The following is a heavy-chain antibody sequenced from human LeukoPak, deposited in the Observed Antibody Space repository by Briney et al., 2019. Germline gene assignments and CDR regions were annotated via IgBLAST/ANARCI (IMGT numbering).Heavy chain of an antibody. V-gene: IGHV1-69*05. CDR2: IIPIFGTA. CDR1: GGTFSSYA. D-gene: IGHD3-3*01. Sequence: SVKVSCKASGGTFSSYAISWVRQAPGQGLEWMGGIIPIFGTANYAQKFQGRVTITTDESTSTAYMELSSLRSEDTAVYYCARDTGGLTALPLRLDYWGQGTLVTVSS. CDR3: ARDTGGLTALPLRLDY. J-gene: IGHJ4*02.